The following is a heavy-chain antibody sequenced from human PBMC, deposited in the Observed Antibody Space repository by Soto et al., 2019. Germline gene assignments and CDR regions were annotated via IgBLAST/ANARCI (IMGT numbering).Heavy chain of an antibody. CDR2: IIPIFGTA. Sequence: SVKVSCKASGGTFSSYAISWVRQAPGQGLEWMGGIIPIFGTANYAQKFQGRVTITADESTSTAYMELSSLRSEDTAVYYCARDRRIAAAGIQYFDYWGQGTLVTVSS. CDR3: ARDRRIAAAGIQYFDY. D-gene: IGHD6-13*01. V-gene: IGHV1-69*13. CDR1: GGTFSSYA. J-gene: IGHJ4*02.